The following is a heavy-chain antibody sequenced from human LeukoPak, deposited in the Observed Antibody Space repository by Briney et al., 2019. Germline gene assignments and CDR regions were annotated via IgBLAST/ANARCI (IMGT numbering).Heavy chain of an antibody. CDR3: ARGPYYYDSSGYSSLDY. CDR1: GGSISSSSYY. V-gene: IGHV4-61*01. D-gene: IGHD3-22*01. CDR2: IYYSGST. J-gene: IGHJ4*02. Sequence: PSETLSLTCTVPGGSISSSSYYWSWIRQPPGKGLEWIGYIYYSGSTNYNPSLKSRVTISVDTSKNQFSLKVNSVTAADTAVYYCARGPYYYDSSGYSSLDYWGQGTLVTVSS.